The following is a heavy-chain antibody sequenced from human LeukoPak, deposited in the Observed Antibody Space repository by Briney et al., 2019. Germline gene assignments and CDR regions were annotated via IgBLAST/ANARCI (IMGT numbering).Heavy chain of an antibody. J-gene: IGHJ4*02. D-gene: IGHD4-23*01. CDR1: GGSISGYY. CDR2: INHSGST. V-gene: IGHV4-34*01. Sequence: SETLSLTCTVSGGSISGYYWSWIRQPPGKGLEWIGEINHSGSTNYNPSLKSRVTISVDTSKNQFSLKLSSVTAADTAVYYCARVSRYDYGGKHGLDYWGQGTLVTVSS. CDR3: ARVSRYDYGGKHGLDY.